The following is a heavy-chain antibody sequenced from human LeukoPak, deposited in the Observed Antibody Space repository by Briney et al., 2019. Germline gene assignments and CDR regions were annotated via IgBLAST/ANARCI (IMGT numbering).Heavy chain of an antibody. J-gene: IGHJ6*03. CDR2: INPNSGGT. V-gene: IGHV1-2*06. CDR1: GYTFTGCY. D-gene: IGHD6-13*01. Sequence: GASVKVSCKASGYTFTGCYMHWVRQAPGQGLEWMGRINPNSGGTNYAQKFQGGVTMTRDTSISTAYMELSRLRSDDTAVYYCARDLVAAAGTNYYYYMDVWGKGTTVTVSS. CDR3: ARDLVAAAGTNYYYYMDV.